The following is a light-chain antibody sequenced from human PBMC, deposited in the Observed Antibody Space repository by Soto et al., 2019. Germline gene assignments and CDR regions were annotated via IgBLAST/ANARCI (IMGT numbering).Light chain of an antibody. CDR1: QTVRNNY. V-gene: IGKV3-20*01. J-gene: IGKJ1*01. Sequence: EFVLTQSPGTLSLSPGERATLSCRASQTVRNNYLAWYQQKPGQAPRLLIYDASNRATGIPARFSGSGSGTDFTLTISRLEPEDFAVYYCQQYGSSPETFGQGTKVDIK. CDR3: QQYGSSPET. CDR2: DAS.